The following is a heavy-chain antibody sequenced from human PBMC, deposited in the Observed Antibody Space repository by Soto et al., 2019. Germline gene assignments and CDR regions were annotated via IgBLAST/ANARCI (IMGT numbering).Heavy chain of an antibody. CDR1: GFTYSTYW. CDR2: INSDGSIT. Sequence: PGGSLRLYCAVSGFTYSTYWMHWVRQVPGKGLVWVSRINSDGSITNYSDSVKGRFTISRDDAKNTLYLHMNSLRAEDTAVYYCARGLKYNYGSDYWGQGTLVTVSS. J-gene: IGHJ4*02. V-gene: IGHV3-74*01. CDR3: ARGLKYNYGSDY. D-gene: IGHD5-18*01.